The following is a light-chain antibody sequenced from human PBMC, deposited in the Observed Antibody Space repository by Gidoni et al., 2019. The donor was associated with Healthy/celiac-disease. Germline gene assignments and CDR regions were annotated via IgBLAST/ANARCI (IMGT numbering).Light chain of an antibody. CDR1: TGAVTSGHY. CDR2: DTG. CDR3: LLSYGGAGV. V-gene: IGLV7-46*01. Sequence: QAVVTQEPSLTVSPAGTVTPTCPSSTGAVTSGHYPYWFQQKPGQAPRTLINDTGNGPSWTPARFSGSLLGGKGALTLSGAQPEDGAEYYCLLSYGGAGVFGGGTKLXVX. J-gene: IGLJ3*02.